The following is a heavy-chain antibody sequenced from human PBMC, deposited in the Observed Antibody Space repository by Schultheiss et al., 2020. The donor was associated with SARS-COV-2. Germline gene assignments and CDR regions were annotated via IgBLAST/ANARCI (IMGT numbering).Heavy chain of an antibody. Sequence: SETLSLTCTVSGGSISSGDYYWSWIRQPPGKGLEWIGYIYYSGSTYYSPSLKSRVTISVDTSKNQFSLKLSSVTPEDTAVYYCARGHGEDEHTGAEYFLHWGQGTLVTVSS. CDR1: GGSISSGDYY. CDR2: IYYSGST. J-gene: IGHJ1*01. D-gene: IGHD6-6*01. CDR3: ARGHGEDEHTGAEYFLH. V-gene: IGHV4-30-4*01.